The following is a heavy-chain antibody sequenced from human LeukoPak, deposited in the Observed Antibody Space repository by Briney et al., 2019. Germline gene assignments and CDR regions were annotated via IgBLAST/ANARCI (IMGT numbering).Heavy chain of an antibody. CDR3: AKFEGALLGNYYMDV. V-gene: IGHV3-23*01. CDR1: GFPFSDFA. CDR2: ISGGGDNT. J-gene: IGHJ6*03. Sequence: GSLRLSCAVSGFPFSDFAMSWVRQAPGKGLEWVSTISGGGDNTYFADSVKGRFTISRDNSKNTLFLQMVSLRAEDTAVYYCAKFEGALLGNYYMDVWGKGTTVTVSS.